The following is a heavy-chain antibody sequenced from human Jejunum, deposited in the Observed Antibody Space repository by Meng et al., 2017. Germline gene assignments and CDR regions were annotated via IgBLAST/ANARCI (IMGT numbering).Heavy chain of an antibody. V-gene: IGHV3-43D*03. CDR2: IGWAGGSM. J-gene: IGHJ4*02. CDR3: AKDRMGCSGSSCHLLFEY. D-gene: IGHD2-15*01. Sequence: GESLKISCAASGFKFGSYGMHWVRQLPGKGLEWVALIGWAGGSMNYADSVRGRFTVSRDNSNNLLYLQMNSLRPEDSGLYFCAKDRMGCSGSSCHLLFEYWGQGTLVTVSS. CDR1: GFKFGSYG.